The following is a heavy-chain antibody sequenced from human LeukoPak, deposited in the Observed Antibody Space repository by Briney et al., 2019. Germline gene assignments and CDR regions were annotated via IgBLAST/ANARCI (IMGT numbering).Heavy chain of an antibody. V-gene: IGHV3-53*01. CDR1: GFTVSSNC. CDR3: ARFPYSSSWYFDY. J-gene: IGHJ4*02. Sequence: GGSLRLSCAASGFTVSSNCMSWVRQAPGKGLEWVSVIHSGGSTYYADSVKGRFTISRDNSKNTLYLQMNSLRAEDTAVYYCARFPYSSSWYFDYWGQGTLVIVSS. D-gene: IGHD6-13*01. CDR2: IHSGGST.